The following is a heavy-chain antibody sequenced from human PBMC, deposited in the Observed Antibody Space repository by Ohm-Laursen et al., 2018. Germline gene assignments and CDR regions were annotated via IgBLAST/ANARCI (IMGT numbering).Heavy chain of an antibody. V-gene: IGHV3-33*01. CDR3: AREQGGCFDY. CDR1: GFTFSSYG. Sequence: SLRLSCAASGFTFSSYGMHWVRQAPGKGLEWVAVIWYDGSKYYADSVKGRFTISRDNSKNTPYLQMNSLRAEDTAVYYCAREQGGCFDYWGQGTLVTVSS. CDR2: IWYDGSK. J-gene: IGHJ4*02. D-gene: IGHD1-26*01.